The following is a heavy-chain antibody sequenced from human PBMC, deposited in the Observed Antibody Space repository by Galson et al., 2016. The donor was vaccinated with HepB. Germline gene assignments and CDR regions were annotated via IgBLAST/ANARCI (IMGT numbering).Heavy chain of an antibody. D-gene: IGHD5-24*01. CDR3: AKDAYTWRWLLSFFPDY. V-gene: IGHV3-30*18. CDR2: LSFDGINK. CDR1: GFTFSDYG. Sequence: SLRLSCAASGFTFSDYGIHWVRQAPGKGLEWVAVLSFDGINKYYADSVKGRFTISRDNSKNTVYRQMNSLRAEDTAVYYCAKDAYTWRWLLSFFPDYWGQGAMVTVSS. J-gene: IGHJ3*01.